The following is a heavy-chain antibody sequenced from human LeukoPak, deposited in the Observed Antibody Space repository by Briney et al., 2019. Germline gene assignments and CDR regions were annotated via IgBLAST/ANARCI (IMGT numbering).Heavy chain of an antibody. CDR3: ARGLTMIVVVPFDAFDI. CDR2: IIPIFGTA. CDR1: GGTFSGYA. V-gene: IGHV1-69*13. D-gene: IGHD3-22*01. Sequence: ASVKVSCKASGGTFSGYAISWVRQAPGQGLEWMGGIIPIFGTANYAQKFQGRVTITADESTSTAYMELSSLRSEDTAVYYCARGLTMIVVVPFDAFDIWGQGTMVTVSS. J-gene: IGHJ3*02.